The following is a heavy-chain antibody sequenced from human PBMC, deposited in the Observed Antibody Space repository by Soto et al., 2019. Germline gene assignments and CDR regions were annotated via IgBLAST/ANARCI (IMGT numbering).Heavy chain of an antibody. CDR3: ARQGAYYEFWSGYYLDYYYGMDV. D-gene: IGHD3-3*01. J-gene: IGHJ6*02. V-gene: IGHV3-72*01. CDR2: TRNKANSYTT. Sequence: GSLRLSCAASGFTFSDHYMDWVRQAPGKGLEWVGRTRNKANSYTTEYAASVKGRFTISRDDSKNSLYLQMNSLKTEDTAVYYCARQGAYYEFWSGYYLDYYYGMDVWGRGTTV. CDR1: GFTFSDHY.